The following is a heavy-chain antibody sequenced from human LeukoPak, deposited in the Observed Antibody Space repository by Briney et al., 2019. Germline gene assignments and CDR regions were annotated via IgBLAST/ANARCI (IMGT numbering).Heavy chain of an antibody. J-gene: IGHJ4*02. D-gene: IGHD2-2*02. V-gene: IGHV3-23*01. Sequence: HAGGSLRLSCAASGFTFSSYAMSWVRQAPGKGLEWVSAISGSGGSTYYADSVKGRFTISRDNSENTLYLQMNSLRAEDTAVYYCAKSLYSPEEYYFDYWGQGTLVTVSS. CDR3: AKSLYSPEEYYFDY. CDR2: ISGSGGST. CDR1: GFTFSSYA.